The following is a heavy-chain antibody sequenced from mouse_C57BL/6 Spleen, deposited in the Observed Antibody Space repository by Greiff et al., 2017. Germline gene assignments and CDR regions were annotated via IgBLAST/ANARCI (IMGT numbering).Heavy chain of an antibody. CDR2: IYPGDGDT. CDR3: ARSHEADY. CDR1: GYAFSSYW. Sequence: QVQLQQSGAELVKPGASVKISCKASGYAFSSYWMNWVKPRPGKGLEWIGQIYPGDGDTNYNGKFKGKATLTADKSSSTAYMQLSSLTSEDSAVYFCARSHEADYWGQGTSVTVSS. V-gene: IGHV1-80*01. J-gene: IGHJ4*01.